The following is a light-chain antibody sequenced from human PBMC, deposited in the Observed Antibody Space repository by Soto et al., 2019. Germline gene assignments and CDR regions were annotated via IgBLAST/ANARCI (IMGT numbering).Light chain of an antibody. Sequence: DIVMTQTPLSSPVTLGQAASLSCRSSQSLVHSDGNTYLSWFQQRPGQPPRLLIYKVSDRFSGVPDRFSGSGAGTDFTLTISSLEPEDSAIYYCQQRNIWPPVTFGQGTRLEIK. V-gene: IGKV2-24*01. CDR2: KVS. J-gene: IGKJ5*01. CDR1: QSLVHSDGNTY. CDR3: QQRNIWPPVT.